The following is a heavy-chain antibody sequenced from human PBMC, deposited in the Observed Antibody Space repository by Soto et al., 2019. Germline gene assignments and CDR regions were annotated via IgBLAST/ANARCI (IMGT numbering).Heavy chain of an antibody. CDR1: GFTFSSYG. CDR3: AIATRGLWFGELLTNDLGY. D-gene: IGHD3-10*01. CDR2: ISYDGSNK. V-gene: IGHV3-30*03. J-gene: IGHJ4*02. Sequence: HPGGSLRLSCAASGFTFSSYGMHWVRQAPGKGLEWVAVISYDGSNKYYADSVKGRFTISRDNSKNRLYLQMNSLRAEDTAAYYCAIATRGLWFGELLTNDLGYWGQGTLVTVSS.